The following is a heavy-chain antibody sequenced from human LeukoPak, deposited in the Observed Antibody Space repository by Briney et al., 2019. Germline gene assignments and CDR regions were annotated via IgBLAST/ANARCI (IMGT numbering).Heavy chain of an antibody. CDR3: ARDVRLRQHSGIDY. CDR2: INPNSGGT. D-gene: IGHD3-10*01. V-gene: IGHV1-2*02. CDR1: GYTFTGYY. Sequence: ASVKVSFKASGYTFTGYYMHWVRQAPGQGLEWMGWINPNSGGTNYAQKFQGRLTMTRDTSISTAYMELRRLRSDDTAVYYCARDVRLRQHSGIDYWGQGTLVTVSS. J-gene: IGHJ4*02.